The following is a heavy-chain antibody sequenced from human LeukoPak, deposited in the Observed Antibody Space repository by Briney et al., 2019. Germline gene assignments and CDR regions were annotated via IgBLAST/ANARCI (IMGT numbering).Heavy chain of an antibody. CDR2: IYYSGST. J-gene: IGHJ4*02. Sequence: SETLSLTCTVSGYSISSSSYYWGWIRQPPGKGLEWIGSIYYSGSTYYNPSLKGRVTISVDTSKNQFSLKLSPVTAADTAVYYCARRVVVVAATGNYFDYWGQGTLVTVSS. D-gene: IGHD2-15*01. CDR3: ARRVVVVAATGNYFDY. V-gene: IGHV4-39*07. CDR1: GYSISSSSYY.